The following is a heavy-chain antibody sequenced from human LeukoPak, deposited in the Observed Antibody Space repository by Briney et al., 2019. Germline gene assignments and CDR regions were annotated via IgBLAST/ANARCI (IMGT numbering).Heavy chain of an antibody. D-gene: IGHD2-2*01. V-gene: IGHV1-46*01. J-gene: IGHJ4*02. CDR2: INPTGST. Sequence: ASVKVSCKASGYTFTTYYIHWVRQAPGQGLEWMGIINPTGSTIYAQKFQGRVTMTRDTSTSTVSMELSSLISDDTAVYYCAREMPSTYFFDYWGQGTLVTVSS. CDR3: AREMPSTYFFDY. CDR1: GYTFTTYY.